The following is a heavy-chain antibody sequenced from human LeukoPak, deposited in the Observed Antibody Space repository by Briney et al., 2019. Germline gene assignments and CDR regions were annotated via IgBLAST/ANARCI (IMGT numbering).Heavy chain of an antibody. CDR3: ARDPRDYVEEFYYYYYMDV. D-gene: IGHD3-10*01. J-gene: IGHJ6*03. CDR2: MNPNSGNT. V-gene: IGHV1-8*01. CDR1: GYTFTSYD. Sequence: ASVKVSCKASGYTFTSYDINWVRQATGQGLEWMGWMNPNSGNTGYAQKLQGRVTMTRNTSISTAYMELSSLRSEDTAVYYCARDPRDYVEEFYYYYYMDVWGKGTTVTVSS.